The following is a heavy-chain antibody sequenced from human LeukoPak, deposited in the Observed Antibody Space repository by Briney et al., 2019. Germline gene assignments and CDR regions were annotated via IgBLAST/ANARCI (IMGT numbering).Heavy chain of an antibody. CDR3: ARNWDDIVVVPAARRKHYYYYYYMDV. Sequence: SVKVSCKASGGTFSSYAISWVRQAPGQGLEWMGGIIPIFGTANYAQKFQGRVTITADESTSTAYMELSSLRSEDTAVYYCARNWDDIVVVPAARRKHYYYYYYMDVWGKGTTVTVSS. CDR1: GGTFSSYA. D-gene: IGHD2-2*01. CDR2: IIPIFGTA. J-gene: IGHJ6*03. V-gene: IGHV1-69*13.